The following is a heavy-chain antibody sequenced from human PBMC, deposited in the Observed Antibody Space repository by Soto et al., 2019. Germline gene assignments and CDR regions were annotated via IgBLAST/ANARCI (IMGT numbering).Heavy chain of an antibody. J-gene: IGHJ6*02. CDR3: ARRGGGLMDV. V-gene: IGHV3-30*03. D-gene: IGHD2-15*01. CDR1: GFTFSSYG. Sequence: GGSLRLSCAASGFTFSSYGMHWVRQAPGKGLEWVAVISYDGSNKYYADSVKGRFTISRDNSKNTLYLQMNSLRAEDTAVYYCARRGGGLMDVWGQGTTVTVSS. CDR2: ISYDGSNK.